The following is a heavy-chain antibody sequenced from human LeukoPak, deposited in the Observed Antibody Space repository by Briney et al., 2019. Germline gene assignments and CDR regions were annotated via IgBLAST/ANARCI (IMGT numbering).Heavy chain of an antibody. D-gene: IGHD6-19*01. CDR3: AKEHSTGWPSLDS. CDR2: MSGNGRTQ. J-gene: IGHJ4*02. Sequence: GRSLGLSCTASGFTFKTYSMHWVRQAPGKGLEWVAVMSGNGRTQFYVDSVKGRFTISRDNSKNTVYLHMNSLRTEDTALYYCAKEHSTGWPSLDSWGQGTLVTVSS. CDR1: GFTFKTYS. V-gene: IGHV3-30*18.